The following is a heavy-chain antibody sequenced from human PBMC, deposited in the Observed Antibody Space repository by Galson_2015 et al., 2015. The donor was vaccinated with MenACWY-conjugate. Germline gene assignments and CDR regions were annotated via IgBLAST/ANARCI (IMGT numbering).Heavy chain of an antibody. J-gene: IGHJ4*02. CDR2: INRDGGGT. CDR3: ARIIHDGLDY. CDR1: GFTFDSYR. Sequence: SLRLSCAASGFTFDSYRMSWVRQAPGKGLEWVTNINRDGGGTYYASSAKGRFTISKDNAENSLYLQMNSLRAEDTAIYYCARIIHDGLDYWGQGTLVTVS. D-gene: IGHD1-1*01. V-gene: IGHV3-7*01.